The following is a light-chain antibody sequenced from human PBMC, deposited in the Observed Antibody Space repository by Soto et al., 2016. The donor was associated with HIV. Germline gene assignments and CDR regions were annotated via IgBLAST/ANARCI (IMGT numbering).Light chain of an antibody. Sequence: DIQMTQSPSSLSASVGDRVTITCRASQDIRNYLAWYQQKPGKVPKLLIYAASTLQSGVPSRISGSGSGTDFTLTISSLQPEDVATXYCQKYISVPXTFGGGTKVEIK. J-gene: IGKJ4*01. CDR1: QDIRNY. V-gene: IGKV1-27*01. CDR2: AAS. CDR3: QKYISVPXT.